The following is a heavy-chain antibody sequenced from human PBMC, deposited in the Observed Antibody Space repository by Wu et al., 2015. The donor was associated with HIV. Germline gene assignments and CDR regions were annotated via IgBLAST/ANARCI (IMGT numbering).Heavy chain of an antibody. CDR1: GGTFSSYA. D-gene: IGHD4-17*01. CDR3: ASAPEKFDGVDAFDI. V-gene: IGHV1-69*05. CDR2: IIPIFGTA. J-gene: IGHJ3*02. Sequence: QVHLVQSGAEVKKPGSSVKVSCKASGGTFSSYAISWVRQAPGQGLEWMGGIIPIFGTANYAQKFQGRVTITTDESTSTAYMELSSLRSEDTAVYYCASAPEKFDGVDAFDIWGQGTMVTVSS.